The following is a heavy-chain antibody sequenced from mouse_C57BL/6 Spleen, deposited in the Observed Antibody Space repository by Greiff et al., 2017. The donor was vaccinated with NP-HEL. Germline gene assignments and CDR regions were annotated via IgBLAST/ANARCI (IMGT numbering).Heavy chain of an antibody. CDR3: AREGYYGSSYVSAWFAY. Sequence: EVKLMESGPGMVKPSQSLSLTCTVTGYSITSGYDWHWIRHFPGNKLEWMGYISYDGSNNYNPSLKNRISITRDTSKNQFFLKLNSVTTEDTATYYCAREGYYGSSYVSAWFAYWGQGTLVTVSA. J-gene: IGHJ3*01. D-gene: IGHD1-1*01. V-gene: IGHV3-1*01. CDR1: GYSITSGYD. CDR2: ISYDGSN.